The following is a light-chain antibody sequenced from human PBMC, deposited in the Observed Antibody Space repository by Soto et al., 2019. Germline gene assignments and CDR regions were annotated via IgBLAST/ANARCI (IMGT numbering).Light chain of an antibody. CDR2: GAS. Sequence: EIVLTQSPGTLSLSPGERATLSCRASQSVTSSSLAWYQQTPGQAPRLLIYGASNRATGVADRFSGSGSGTDFTLTISRLEPEDFAVYYCQQYGTSRTFGQGTKVEIK. CDR3: QQYGTSRT. J-gene: IGKJ1*01. CDR1: QSVTSSS. V-gene: IGKV3-20*01.